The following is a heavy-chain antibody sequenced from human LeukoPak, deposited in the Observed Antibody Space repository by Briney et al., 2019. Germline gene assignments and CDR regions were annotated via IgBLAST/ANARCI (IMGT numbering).Heavy chain of an antibody. J-gene: IGHJ4*02. CDR1: GFTFSSYE. CDR3: ARGNVVVTATYYFDY. Sequence: GGSLRLSCAASGFTFSSYEMNWVRQAPGKGLEWVSYISGSGSTIYYADSVKGRFTISRDNAKNSLYLQMNSLRAEDTAVYYCARGNVVVTATYYFDYWGRGTLVTVSS. V-gene: IGHV3-48*03. D-gene: IGHD2-21*02. CDR2: ISGSGSTI.